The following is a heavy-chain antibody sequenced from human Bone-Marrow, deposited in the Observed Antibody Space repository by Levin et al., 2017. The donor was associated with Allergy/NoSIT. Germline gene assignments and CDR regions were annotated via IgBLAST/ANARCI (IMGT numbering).Heavy chain of an antibody. J-gene: IGHJ5*01. CDR3: ARPAVPAAMDWFDS. CDR2: MYYSGST. Sequence: SETLSLTCTVSGASISSFYWSWIRQPPGKGLEWIGYMYYSGSTNYSPTLKSRVSMSADMSRNQVYLTMSSVTAADTAVYYCARPAVPAAMDWFDSWGQGTLVTVSS. CDR1: GASISSFY. D-gene: IGHD2-2*01. V-gene: IGHV4-59*08.